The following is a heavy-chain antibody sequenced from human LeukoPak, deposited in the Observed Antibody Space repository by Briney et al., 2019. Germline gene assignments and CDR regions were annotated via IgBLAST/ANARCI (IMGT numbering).Heavy chain of an antibody. CDR2: ISWHSRSI. V-gene: IGHV3-9*01. D-gene: IGHD3-22*01. CDR3: TKDLSSQWFTDIRHYGMNV. CDR1: GFTFDDYS. Sequence: GRSLRLSCAASGFTFDDYSMHWVRQAPGKGLEWVAGISWHSRSIGYADSVKGRFTFSRDNAKNSVSLQMSSLRTEDTALYYCTKDLSSQWFTDIRHYGMNVWGQGTTVAVSS. J-gene: IGHJ6*02.